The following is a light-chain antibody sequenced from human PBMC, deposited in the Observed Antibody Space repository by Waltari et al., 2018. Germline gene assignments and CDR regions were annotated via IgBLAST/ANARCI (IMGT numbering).Light chain of an antibody. Sequence: QSALTQPPSVSGSPGQSVTMSCTGTSSDVGAYDYVSWYQQHAVQAPKLLRYDVTTRPSGVPDRFSGSKSGNTASLTVSGLQAQDEADYYCISHAGSSAVFGGGTKLTVL. CDR1: SSDVGAYDY. V-gene: IGLV2-8*01. J-gene: IGLJ2*01. CDR2: DVT. CDR3: ISHAGSSAV.